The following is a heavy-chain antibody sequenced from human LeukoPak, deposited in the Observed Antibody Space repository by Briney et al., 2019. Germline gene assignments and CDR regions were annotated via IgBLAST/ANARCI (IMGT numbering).Heavy chain of an antibody. V-gene: IGHV3-9*01. Sequence: GGSLRLSCAASGFTFDDYAMHWVRQAPGKGLEWVSGISWNSGSIGYADSVKGRFTISRDNAKNSLYLQMNSLRAEDTALYYCAKTLLGTFDYWGQGTLVTVSS. CDR2: ISWNSGSI. J-gene: IGHJ4*02. CDR3: AKTLLGTFDY. D-gene: IGHD1-1*01. CDR1: GFTFDDYA.